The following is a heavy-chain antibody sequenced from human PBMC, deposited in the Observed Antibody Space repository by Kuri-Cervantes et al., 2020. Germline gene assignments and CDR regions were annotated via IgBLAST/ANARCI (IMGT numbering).Heavy chain of an antibody. CDR1: GYTFTSYG. CDR3: AIPAGYSSSWDHFDY. CDR2: ISAYSGNT. J-gene: IGHJ4*02. V-gene: IGHV1-18*01. D-gene: IGHD6-13*01. Sequence: ASVKVSCKASGYTFTSYGISWVRQAPGQGLEWMGWISAYSGNTNYAQKLQGRVTMTTDTSTSTAYMELRSLRSDDTAVYYCAIPAGYSSSWDHFDYWGQGTLVTVSS.